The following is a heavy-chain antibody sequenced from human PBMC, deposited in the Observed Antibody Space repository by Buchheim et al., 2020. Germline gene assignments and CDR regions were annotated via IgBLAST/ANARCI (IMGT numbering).Heavy chain of an antibody. CDR1: GFTVSSYF. V-gene: IGHV3-66*01. J-gene: IGHJ4*02. CDR2: IYSGGPT. CDR3: ARDRDYYGSGSYGYLDY. D-gene: IGHD3-10*01. Sequence: EVQLVESGGGLVQPGGSLRLSCAASGFTVSSYFMSWVRQVPGKGLEWVSVIYSGGPTTYADSVKCRLTISRDNSKNTVYLQMNSLRVEDTAVYYCARDRDYYGSGSYGYLDYWGQGTL.